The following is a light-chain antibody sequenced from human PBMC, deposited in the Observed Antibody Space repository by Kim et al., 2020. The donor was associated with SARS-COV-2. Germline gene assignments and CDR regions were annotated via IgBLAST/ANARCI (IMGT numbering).Light chain of an antibody. CDR1: DLRRYY. CDR3: NSRDSSGNHVA. J-gene: IGLJ2*01. V-gene: IGLV3-19*01. CDR2: GKD. Sequence: SSELTQDPAVSVALGQTVRITCQGDDLRRYYASWYQQKPGQAPVFVIYGKDNRPSGIPDRFSGSSSGNTASLTIPGAQAEDEADYYCNSRDSSGNHVAFG.